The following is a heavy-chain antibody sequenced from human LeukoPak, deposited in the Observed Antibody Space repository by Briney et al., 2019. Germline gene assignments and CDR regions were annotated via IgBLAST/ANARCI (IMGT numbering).Heavy chain of an antibody. CDR2: ISSSSSYI. V-gene: IGHV3-21*01. Sequence: GGSLRLSCAASGFTFSSYSMNWVRQAPGKGPEWVSSISSSSSYIYYADSVKGRFTISRDNAKNSLYLQMNSLRAEDTAVYYCARDHAYDSSGYPYYFDYWGQGTLVTVSS. J-gene: IGHJ4*02. D-gene: IGHD3-22*01. CDR3: ARDHAYDSSGYPYYFDY. CDR1: GFTFSSYS.